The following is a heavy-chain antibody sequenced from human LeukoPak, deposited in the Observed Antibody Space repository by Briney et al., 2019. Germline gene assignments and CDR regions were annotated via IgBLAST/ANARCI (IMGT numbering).Heavy chain of an antibody. Sequence: PSETLSLTCTVSGDSMRSYYWSWIRQPPGKGLEWIGYMYYRGSTNYNPSLKSRVTITVDTSKNQFSLKLSSVTAADTAVYYCARGDNSGYYSLDYWGQGSLVTVSS. D-gene: IGHD3-22*01. CDR2: MYYRGST. CDR1: GDSMRSYY. J-gene: IGHJ4*02. CDR3: ARGDNSGYYSLDY. V-gene: IGHV4-59*01.